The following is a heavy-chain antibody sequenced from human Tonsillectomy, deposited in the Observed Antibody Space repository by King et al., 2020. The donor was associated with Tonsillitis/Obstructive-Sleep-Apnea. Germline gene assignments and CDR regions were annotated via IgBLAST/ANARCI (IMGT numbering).Heavy chain of an antibody. Sequence: QLVQSGAEVKKPGASVKVSCKASGYTFTSYDISWVRQAPGQGFEWRGWSSVHNGDPNYAQKVQGRVTMTPDNSTSTAYMELRSLRSDDTAVYYCARGRGKYCSGGSCEDFYYYMDVWGKGTTVSVSS. V-gene: IGHV1-18*01. CDR3: ARGRGKYCSGGSCEDFYYYMDV. D-gene: IGHD2-15*01. CDR1: GYTFTSYD. J-gene: IGHJ6*03. CDR2: SSVHNGDP.